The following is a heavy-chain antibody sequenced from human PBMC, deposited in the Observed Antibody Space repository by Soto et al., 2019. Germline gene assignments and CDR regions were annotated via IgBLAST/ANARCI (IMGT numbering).Heavy chain of an antibody. CDR2: ISGDGKDK. Sequence: QVQLVESGGGVVQPGRSLRLSCAASGFIFRNFGMHWVRRAPGKGLEWVATISGDGKDKYYPDSMKGRFTISRDNFNNTLYLQLNSLRPEDTAVYPCVQGASTAPQPIDSWGQGVLVTVSS. V-gene: IGHV3-30*03. D-gene: IGHD1-26*01. CDR3: VQGASTAPQPIDS. J-gene: IGHJ4*02. CDR1: GFIFRNFG.